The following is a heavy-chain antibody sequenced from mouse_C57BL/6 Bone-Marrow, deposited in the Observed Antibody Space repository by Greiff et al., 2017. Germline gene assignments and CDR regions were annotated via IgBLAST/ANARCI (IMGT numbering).Heavy chain of an antibody. J-gene: IGHJ3*01. V-gene: IGHV1-81*01. Sequence: QVQLQQSGAELARPGASVKLSCKASGYTFTSYGISWVKQRTGQGLEWIGEIYPRSGNTYYNEKFKGKATLTADKSSSTAYMELRSLTSEDSAVYFCARSRCGLLRPFAYWGQGTLVTVSA. CDR2: IYPRSGNT. D-gene: IGHD1-2*01. CDR3: ARSRCGLLRPFAY. CDR1: GYTFTSYG.